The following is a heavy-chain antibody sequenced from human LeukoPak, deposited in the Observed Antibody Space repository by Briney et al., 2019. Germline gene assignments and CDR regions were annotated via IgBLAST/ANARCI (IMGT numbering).Heavy chain of an antibody. V-gene: IGHV3-48*03. CDR2: ISSSGSTI. CDR3: ARDAQRLVVPATNWFDP. D-gene: IGHD2-2*01. CDR1: GFPFSTYE. Sequence: GGPLRLSCAASGFPFSTYEMNWVRQAPGKGLEWVSYISSSGSTIYYADSVKGRFTISRDNAKNSLYLQMNSLRAEDTAVYYCARDAQRLVVPATNWFDPWGQGTLVIVSS. J-gene: IGHJ5*02.